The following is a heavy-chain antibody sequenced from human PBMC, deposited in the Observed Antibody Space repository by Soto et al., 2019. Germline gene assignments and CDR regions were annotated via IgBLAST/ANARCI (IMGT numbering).Heavy chain of an antibody. CDR1: GFTFSSYS. Sequence: GGSLRLSCAASGFTFSSYSMNWVRQAPGKGLEWVSSISSSSSYIYYADSVKGRFTISRDNAKNSLYLQMNSLRAEDTAVYYCARALYSGYDLVYWGQGTLVTVSS. CDR3: ARALYSGYDLVY. J-gene: IGHJ4*02. CDR2: ISSSSSYI. V-gene: IGHV3-21*01. D-gene: IGHD5-12*01.